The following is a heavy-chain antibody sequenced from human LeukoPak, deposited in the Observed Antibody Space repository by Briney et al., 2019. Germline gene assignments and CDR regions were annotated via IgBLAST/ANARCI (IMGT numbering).Heavy chain of an antibody. CDR1: GFTFSSYA. CDR3: AKDLKLMVAATLDY. D-gene: IGHD2-15*01. J-gene: IGHJ4*02. V-gene: IGHV3-23*01. CDR2: ISGRGGST. Sequence: GGSLRLSCAASGFTFSSYAMSWVRQAPGKGLEWVSAISGRGGSTYYADSVKGRLTISRDKSKNTLYLQMNSLRAEDTAVYYCAKDLKLMVAATLDYWGQGTLVTVSS.